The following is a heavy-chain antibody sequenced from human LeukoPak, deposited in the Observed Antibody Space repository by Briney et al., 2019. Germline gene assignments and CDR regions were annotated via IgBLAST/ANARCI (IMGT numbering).Heavy chain of an antibody. J-gene: IGHJ3*02. V-gene: IGHV3-21*01. CDR1: GFTFSSYS. Sequence: PGGSLRLSCAASGFTFSSYSMNWVRQAPGKGLEWVSSISSSTSYIYYADSVKGRFTISRDNAKNSLYLQMNSLRAEDTAVYYCASVLKGDAFDIWGQGTMVTVSS. CDR2: ISSSTSYI. CDR3: ASVLKGDAFDI.